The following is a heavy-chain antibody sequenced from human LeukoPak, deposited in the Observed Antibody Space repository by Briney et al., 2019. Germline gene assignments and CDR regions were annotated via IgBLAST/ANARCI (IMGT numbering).Heavy chain of an antibody. CDR2: ISYDGSKT. V-gene: IGHV3-30*18. D-gene: IGHD3-3*01. Sequence: GGSLRLSCAAFGSSFSTYGIPWVRQAPGKGLEWVGVISYDGSKTWYADSVRGRFTISRDNPRNTLYLQMNSLRAEDTAVYYCAKDSAQYYDLWSGYYSSYYYGMDVWGQGTTVIVSS. CDR1: GSSFSTYG. CDR3: AKDSAQYYDLWSGYYSSYYYGMDV. J-gene: IGHJ6*02.